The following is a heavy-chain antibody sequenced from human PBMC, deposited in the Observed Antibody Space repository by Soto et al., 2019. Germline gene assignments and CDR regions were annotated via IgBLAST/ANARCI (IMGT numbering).Heavy chain of an antibody. V-gene: IGHV1-69*01. CDR2: IIPLFNTT. Sequence: HVQLVQSRSDVRKPGSSVKVSCKASADIFRSDVFSWVRQAPGQRPEWMGGIIPLFNTTDLAQRFHGRVTITADEATTTVYLELNTLRSEDTAIYYCASSYPSVGGYYAFDYWGQGTLVSVSS. D-gene: IGHD1-26*01. CDR3: ASSYPSVGGYYAFDY. CDR1: ADIFRSDV. J-gene: IGHJ4*02.